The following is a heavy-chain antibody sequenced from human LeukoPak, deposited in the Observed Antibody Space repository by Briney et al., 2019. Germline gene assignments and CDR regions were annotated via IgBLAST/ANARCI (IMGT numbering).Heavy chain of an antibody. J-gene: IGHJ6*02. CDR1: GFTFCNYA. D-gene: IGHD6-13*01. CDR2: ISGSADKI. CDR3: ARGLHIAAACNDYYYYAIDV. Sequence: GGSLRLSCVASGFTFCNYAMSWVRQAPEKGLDWVSVISGSADKIRYADSVKGRFTVSRDNSKNTLYLQMNSLRPEDTAVYYCARGLHIAAACNDYYYYAIDVWGQGTTVTVSS. V-gene: IGHV3-23*01.